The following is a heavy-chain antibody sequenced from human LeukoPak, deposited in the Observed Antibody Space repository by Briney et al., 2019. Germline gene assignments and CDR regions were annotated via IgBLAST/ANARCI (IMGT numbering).Heavy chain of an antibody. J-gene: IGHJ4*02. V-gene: IGHV4-39*01. Sequence: QTSETLSLTCTVSGGSISSYYWSWIRQPPGKGLEWIGSIYYSGSTYYNPSLKSRVTISVDTSKNQFSLKLSSVTAADTAVYYCARHVAVGATWDYWGQGTLVTVSS. D-gene: IGHD1-26*01. CDR1: GGSISSYY. CDR3: ARHVAVGATWDY. CDR2: IYYSGST.